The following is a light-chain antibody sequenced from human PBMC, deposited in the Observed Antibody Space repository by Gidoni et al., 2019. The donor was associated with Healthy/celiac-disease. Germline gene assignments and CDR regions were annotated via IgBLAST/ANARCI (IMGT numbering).Light chain of an antibody. J-gene: IGKJ4*01. CDR3: QQYSSTPPLT. V-gene: IGKV4-1*01. Sequence: DIVMTQSPDSLAVSLGERATINCKSSQSVLYSSNNKNYLAWYQQKPGQPPKLLIYWASTRESGVPDRFSGSGSVTDFTLTISSLQAEDVAVYYCQQYSSTPPLTFGGGTKVEIK. CDR2: WAS. CDR1: QSVLYSSNNKNY.